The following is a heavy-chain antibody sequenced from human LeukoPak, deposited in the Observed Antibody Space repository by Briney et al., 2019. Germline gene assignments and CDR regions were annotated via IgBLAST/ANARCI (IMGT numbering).Heavy chain of an antibody. J-gene: IGHJ6*02. CDR2: IYSGGST. CDR3: ARDLGYGDQNYHYYYGMDV. Sequence: GGSLRLSCAASGFTVSSNYMSWVRQAPGKGLEWVSVIYSGGSTYYADSVKGRFTISRDNSKNTLYLQMNSLRAEDTAVYYCARDLGYGDQNYHYYYGMDVWGQGTTVTVSS. CDR1: GFTVSSNY. D-gene: IGHD4-17*01. V-gene: IGHV3-66*01.